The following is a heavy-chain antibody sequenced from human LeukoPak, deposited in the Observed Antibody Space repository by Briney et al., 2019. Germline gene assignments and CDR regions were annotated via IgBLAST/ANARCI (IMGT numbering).Heavy chain of an antibody. D-gene: IGHD3-22*01. Sequence: VASVKVSCKASGGTFSSYAISWVRQAPGQGLEWMGGIIPIFGIANYAQKFQGRVTITADKSTSTAYMELSSLRSEDTAVYYCAIPYYYDSSGYSDDALDIWGQGTMVTVSS. CDR3: AIPYYYDSSGYSDDALDI. CDR2: IIPIFGIA. V-gene: IGHV1-69*10. J-gene: IGHJ3*02. CDR1: GGTFSSYA.